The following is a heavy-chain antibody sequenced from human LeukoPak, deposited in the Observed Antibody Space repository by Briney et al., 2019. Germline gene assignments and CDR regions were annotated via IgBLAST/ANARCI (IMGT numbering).Heavy chain of an antibody. CDR1: GYTFTSDG. D-gene: IGHD3-10*01. CDR3: ARPTYYYGSGSYRTSDY. CDR2: ISAYNGNT. J-gene: IGHJ4*02. V-gene: IGHV1-18*01. Sequence: ASVKVSCKASGYTFTSDGISWVRQAPGQGLEWMGWISAYNGNTNYAQKLQGRVTMTTDTSTSTAYMELRSLRSDDTAVYYCARPTYYYGSGSYRTSDYWGQGTLVTVSS.